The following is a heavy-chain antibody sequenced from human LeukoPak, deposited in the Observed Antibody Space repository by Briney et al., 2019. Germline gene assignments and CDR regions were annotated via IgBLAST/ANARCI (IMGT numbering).Heavy chain of an antibody. Sequence: PGGSLRLSCAASGFTFSSYGMHWVRQAPGKGLEWVAFIRYDGINKHYADSVKGRFTISRDNSKNTLYLQMNSLRADDTSVYYCAKCATFSYDSSDYYDYWGQGTLVTVSS. D-gene: IGHD3-22*01. CDR2: IRYDGINK. J-gene: IGHJ4*02. V-gene: IGHV3-30*02. CDR3: AKCATFSYDSSDYYDY. CDR1: GFTFSSYG.